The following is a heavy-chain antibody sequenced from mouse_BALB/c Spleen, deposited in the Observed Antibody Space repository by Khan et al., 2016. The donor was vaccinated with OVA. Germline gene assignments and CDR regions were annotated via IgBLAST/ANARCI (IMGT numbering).Heavy chain of an antibody. CDR3: RRLAYYDDSEGFAY. CDR2: VSTGCSYT. V-gene: IGHV5-6*01. J-gene: IGHJ3*01. Sequence: EVELLESEGDLVKPGGSLKLSCAASGFTFSTSGMSLVRQAPDKRLEWVATVSTGCSYTYYPDSVKGRFTISRDNATNTLYLQMSGLRSEDTTMFYGRRLAYYDDSEGFAYWGQGTLVTVSA. D-gene: IGHD1-1*01. CDR1: GFTFSTSG.